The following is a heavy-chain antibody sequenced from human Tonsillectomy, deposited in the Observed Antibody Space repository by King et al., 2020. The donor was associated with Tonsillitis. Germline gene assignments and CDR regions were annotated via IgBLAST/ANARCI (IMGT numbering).Heavy chain of an antibody. CDR3: ARGSRQGWGSGLTFDS. CDR1: GDSISTYY. Sequence: QLQESGPGLVKPSETLSLTCTVSGDSISTYYWSWIRQPPGKGLEWIGYIHFFGSTNHNPSLESPVAISVDTSKKQISLKLRSVTAADTAVYYCARGSRQGWGSGLTFDSWGQGTLVTVSS. J-gene: IGHJ4*02. D-gene: IGHD3-16*01. CDR2: IHFFGST. V-gene: IGHV4-59*01.